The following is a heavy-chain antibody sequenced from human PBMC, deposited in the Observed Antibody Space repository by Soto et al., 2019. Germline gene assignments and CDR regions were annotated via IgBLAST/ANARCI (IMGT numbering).Heavy chain of an antibody. CDR2: ITGTGGNT. CDR3: ARIRGYWYGLDV. V-gene: IGHV3-23*01. CDR1: GFPLSTYG. J-gene: IGHJ6*02. Sequence: EVQLLESGGGLVQPGGSLRLSCAASGFPLSTYGMTWVRQAPGKGLEWVSAITGTGGNTYYVDSVKGRFTSSRDNSKKMLCLQVNSLRVEYTAVYYCARIRGYWYGLDVWGQGTTVTVSS.